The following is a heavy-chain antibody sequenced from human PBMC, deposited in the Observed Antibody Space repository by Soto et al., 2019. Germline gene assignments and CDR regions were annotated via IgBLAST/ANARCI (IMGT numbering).Heavy chain of an antibody. D-gene: IGHD6-13*01. CDR1: GFTFSSYS. J-gene: IGHJ3*02. Sequence: PGGSLRLSCAASGFTFSSYSMNWVRQAPGKGLEWVSSISSSSSYIYYADSVKGRFTISRDNAKNSLYLQMNSLRAEDTAVYYCARVTAAARGIFDAFDIWGQGTMVTVSS. CDR3: ARVTAAARGIFDAFDI. CDR2: ISSSSSYI. V-gene: IGHV3-21*01.